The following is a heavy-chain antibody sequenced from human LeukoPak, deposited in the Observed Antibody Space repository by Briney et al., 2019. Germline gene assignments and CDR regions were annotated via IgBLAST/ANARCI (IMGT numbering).Heavy chain of an antibody. J-gene: IGHJ4*02. CDR1: GGSFSGYY. CDR2: INHSGST. D-gene: IGHD2-21*02. Sequence: SETLSLTCAVYGGSFSGYYWSWIRQPPGKGLEWIGEINHSGSTNYNPSLKSRVTISVDTSKNQFSLKLSSVTAADTAVYYCAREDCGGDCSFDYWGQGTLVTVSS. CDR3: AREDCGGDCSFDY. V-gene: IGHV4-34*01.